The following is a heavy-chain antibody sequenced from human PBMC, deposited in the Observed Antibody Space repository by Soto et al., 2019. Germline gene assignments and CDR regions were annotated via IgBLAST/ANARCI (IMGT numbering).Heavy chain of an antibody. D-gene: IGHD1-26*01. Sequence: GGSLRLSCAASGFTFSSYAMSWVRQAPGKGLEWVSAISGSGGSTYYADSVKGRFTISRDNSKNTLYLQMNSLRAEGTAVYYCAKDSGIVGTTAFDYWGQGTLVTVSS. J-gene: IGHJ4*02. CDR1: GFTFSSYA. CDR3: AKDSGIVGTTAFDY. CDR2: ISGSGGST. V-gene: IGHV3-23*01.